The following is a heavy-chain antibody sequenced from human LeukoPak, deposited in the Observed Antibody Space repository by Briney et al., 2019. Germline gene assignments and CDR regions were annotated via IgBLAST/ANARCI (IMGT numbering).Heavy chain of an antibody. V-gene: IGHV3-30*03. CDR2: IASDGNDK. D-gene: IGHD3-22*01. CDR3: ARTPEDSSGYDNFDY. J-gene: IGHJ4*02. CDR1: AFPFRNYA. Sequence: GGSLRLSCAASAFPFRNYAMRWLRQAPGKGLEWVAVIASDGNDKHLADSVKGRFTISRDNSRNTLYLQMNSLRAEDTAVYYCARTPEDSSGYDNFDYWGQGTLVTVSS.